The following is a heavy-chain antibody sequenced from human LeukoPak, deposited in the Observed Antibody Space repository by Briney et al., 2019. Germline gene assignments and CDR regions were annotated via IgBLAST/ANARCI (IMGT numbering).Heavy chain of an antibody. Sequence: SETLSLTCEVSGGSMSKYFWSWIRQPAGKRLELIGRIYATGSTNYNPSLESRVTMSVDTSKNQFSLSLTSVTAADTAIYFCARLYSSSTVIDHWGQGTLVTVSS. CDR1: GGSMSKYF. V-gene: IGHV4-4*07. D-gene: IGHD3-22*01. J-gene: IGHJ4*02. CDR3: ARLYSSSTVIDH. CDR2: IYATGST.